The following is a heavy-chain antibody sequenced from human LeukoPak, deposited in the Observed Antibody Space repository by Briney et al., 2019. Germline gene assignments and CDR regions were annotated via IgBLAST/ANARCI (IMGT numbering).Heavy chain of an antibody. Sequence: SETLSLTCAVYGGSFCGYYWSWIRQPPGKGLEWIGEINYSGSTNYNPSLKSRVTISVDTSKNQFSLKLSSVTAADTAVYYCARRTPRIVVVPAARWFDPWGQGTLVTVSS. CDR1: GGSFCGYY. CDR3: ARRTPRIVVVPAARWFDP. D-gene: IGHD2-2*01. V-gene: IGHV4-34*01. CDR2: INYSGST. J-gene: IGHJ5*02.